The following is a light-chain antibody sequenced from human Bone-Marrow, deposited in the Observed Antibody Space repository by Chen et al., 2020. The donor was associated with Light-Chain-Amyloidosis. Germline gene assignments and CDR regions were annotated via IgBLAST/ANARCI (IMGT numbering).Light chain of an antibody. J-gene: IGKJ4*01. CDR2: GAS. Sequence: EILLTQAPGTLSVSPGARATLSCRASHSVSSNYLAWYQQIPGQAPRLLIYGASSRATGSPDRFSGSGCETDFTLTISRLEPEDFAVYYCQQYGSSRGTFGGGTKVEIK. V-gene: IGKV3-20*01. CDR3: QQYGSSRGT. CDR1: HSVSSNY.